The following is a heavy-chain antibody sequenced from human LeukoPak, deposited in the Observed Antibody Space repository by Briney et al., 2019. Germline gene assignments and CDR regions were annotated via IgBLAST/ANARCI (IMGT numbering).Heavy chain of an antibody. V-gene: IGHV3-48*04. CDR2: ISSSNTI. CDR1: GFTSSSYS. J-gene: IGHJ4*02. D-gene: IGHD1-26*01. CDR3: ARGKYSGSYFDY. Sequence: PGGSLRLSCAASGFTSSSYSMNWVRQAPGKGLEWVSYISSSNTIYYADSVKGRFTISRDNAKNSLYLQMNSLRAEDTAVYYCARGKYSGSYFDYWGQGTLVTVSS.